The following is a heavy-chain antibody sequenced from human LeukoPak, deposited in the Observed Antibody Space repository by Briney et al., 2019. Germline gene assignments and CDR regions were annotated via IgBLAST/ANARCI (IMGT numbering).Heavy chain of an antibody. CDR2: IYPGDSDT. J-gene: IGHJ6*02. Sequence: GESLNISCKGSGYSFTSYWIGWVRQMPGKGLEWMGIIYPGDSDTRYSPSFQGQVTISADKSISTAYLQWSSLKASDTAMYYCARHGIDYGDFPGMDVWGQGTTVTVSS. CDR3: ARHGIDYGDFPGMDV. D-gene: IGHD4-17*01. CDR1: GYSFTSYW. V-gene: IGHV5-51*01.